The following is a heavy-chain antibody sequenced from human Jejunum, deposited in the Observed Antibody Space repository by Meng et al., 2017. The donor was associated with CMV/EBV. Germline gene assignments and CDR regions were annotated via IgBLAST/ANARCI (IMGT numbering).Heavy chain of an antibody. CDR1: GYTFTSFG. D-gene: IGHD4-17*01. Sequence: SGYTFTSFGVSWVRQAPGQGLEWMGWISAYNGNTDYAQKFQGRLTMTTDTSTSTAYMGLRSLRSDDTAVYYCARDYGDHAYHFDYWGQGTLVTVSS. CDR3: ARDYGDHAYHFDY. J-gene: IGHJ4*02. V-gene: IGHV1-18*01. CDR2: ISAYNGNT.